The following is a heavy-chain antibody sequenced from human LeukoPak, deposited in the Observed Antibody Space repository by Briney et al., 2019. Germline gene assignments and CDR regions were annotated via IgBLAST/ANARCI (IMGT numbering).Heavy chain of an antibody. D-gene: IGHD3-3*01. V-gene: IGHV1-18*04. J-gene: IGHJ4*02. Sequence: ASVKVSCKASGYTFAGYYMHWVRQAPGQGLEWMGWISAYNGNTNYAQKLQGRVTMTTDTSTSTAYMELRSLRSDDTAVYYCARTEWPSDYWGQGTLVTVSS. CDR2: ISAYNGNT. CDR1: GYTFAGYY. CDR3: ARTEWPSDY.